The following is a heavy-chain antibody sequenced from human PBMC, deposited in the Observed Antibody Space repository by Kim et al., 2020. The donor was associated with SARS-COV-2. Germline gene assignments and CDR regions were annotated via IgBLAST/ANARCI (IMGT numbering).Heavy chain of an antibody. CDR2: ISYDGSNK. CDR1: GFTFSSYG. J-gene: IGHJ6*02. V-gene: IGHV3-30*18. Sequence: GGSLRLSCAASGFTFSSYGMHWVRQAPGKGLEWVAVISYDGSNKYYADSVKGRFTISRDNSKNTLYLQMNSLRAEDTAVYYCAKDLSDPEMSGWPDYEYYYYYGMDVWGQGTTVTVSS. D-gene: IGHD6-19*01. CDR3: AKDLSDPEMSGWPDYEYYYYYGMDV.